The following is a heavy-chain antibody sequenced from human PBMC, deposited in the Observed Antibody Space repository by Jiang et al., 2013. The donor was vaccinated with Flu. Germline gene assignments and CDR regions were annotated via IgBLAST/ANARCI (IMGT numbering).Heavy chain of an antibody. Sequence: TLTCTFSGFSLSTSGMCVSWIRQPPGKALEWLARIDWDDDKYYSTSLKTRLTISKDTSKNQVVLTMTNMDPVDTATYYCAHSRGGAYCNWGQGTLVTVSS. V-gene: IGHV2-70*12. J-gene: IGHJ4*02. D-gene: IGHD3-10*01. CDR3: AHSRGGAYCN. CDR1: GFSLSTSGMC. CDR2: IDWDDDK.